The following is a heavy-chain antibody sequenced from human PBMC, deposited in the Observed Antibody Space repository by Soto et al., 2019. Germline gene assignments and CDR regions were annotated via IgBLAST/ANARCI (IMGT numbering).Heavy chain of an antibody. V-gene: IGHV4-59*01. D-gene: IGHD3-3*01. CDR1: GGSIGNYY. CDR3: ARGYYDFSSGYYTLLFES. CDR2: IHYTGPT. Sequence: SETLSLICTVSGGSIGNYYWSWIRQFPGRGLEWLGHIHYTGPTNYNPSLKSRVSMSADTSKNQFSLNLSSVTAADTAVYFCARGYYDFSSGYYTLLFESWGRGARVTVSS. J-gene: IGHJ4*02.